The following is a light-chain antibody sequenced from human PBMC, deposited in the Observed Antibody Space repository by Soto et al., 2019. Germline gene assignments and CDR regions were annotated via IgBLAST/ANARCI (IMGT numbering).Light chain of an antibody. Sequence: DIQMTQSPSTLSASVGDRVTITCRASQSISSWLAWYQQKPGKAANLLIYKASRLESGVPSRFSGSGSGTDFTLTISSLQPDDFATYYCQQYNTYPLTFGGGTKVEIK. J-gene: IGKJ4*01. CDR2: KAS. V-gene: IGKV1-5*03. CDR1: QSISSW. CDR3: QQYNTYPLT.